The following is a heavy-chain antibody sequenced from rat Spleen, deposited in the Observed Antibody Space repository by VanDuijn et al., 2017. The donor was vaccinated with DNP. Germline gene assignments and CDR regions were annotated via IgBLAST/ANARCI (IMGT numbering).Heavy chain of an antibody. J-gene: IGHJ2*01. CDR2: ISYDGGST. V-gene: IGHV5-22*01. D-gene: IGHD1-4*01. CDR3: AREGTGDNYFDY. CDR1: GFTFSDYY. Sequence: EVQLVESGGGLVQPGRSLKLSCAASGFTFSDYYMAWVRQAPTKGLEWVAYISYDGGSTYYGDSVKGRFTISRDNAKSTLYLQMNSLRSEDMATYYCAREGTGDNYFDYWGQGVMVTVSS.